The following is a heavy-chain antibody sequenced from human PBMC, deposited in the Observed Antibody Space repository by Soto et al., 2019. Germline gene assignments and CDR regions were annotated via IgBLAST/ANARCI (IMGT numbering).Heavy chain of an antibody. Sequence: GGSLRLSCVASGFTFRTNPMSWVRQAPGKGLEWVSGVSDRGAKTYYADSVKGRFTVSRDNSKNTLYLEMKSLRAEDTAVYYCAKDFQFGGSGTGYFDNWGQGTLVTVSS. D-gene: IGHD3-10*01. CDR3: AKDFQFGGSGTGYFDN. V-gene: IGHV3-23*01. J-gene: IGHJ4*02. CDR1: GFTFRTNP. CDR2: VSDRGAKT.